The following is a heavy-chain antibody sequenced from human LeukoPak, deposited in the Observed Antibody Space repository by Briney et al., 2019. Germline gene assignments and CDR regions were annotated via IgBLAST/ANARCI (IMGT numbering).Heavy chain of an antibody. V-gene: IGHV4-59*01. CDR3: AGAYCGGDCYSGIGGYAFDI. Sequence: SSETLSLTCTVSGGSISSYYWSWIRQPPGKGLEWIGYIYYSGSTNYNPPLKSRVTISVDTSKNQFSLKLSSVTAADTAVYYCAGAYCGGDCYSGIGGYAFDIWGQGTMVTVSS. J-gene: IGHJ3*02. CDR2: IYYSGST. D-gene: IGHD2-21*01. CDR1: GGSISSYY.